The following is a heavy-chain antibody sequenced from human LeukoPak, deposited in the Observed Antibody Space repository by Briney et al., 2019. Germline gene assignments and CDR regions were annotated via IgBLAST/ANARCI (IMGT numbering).Heavy chain of an antibody. J-gene: IGHJ3*02. V-gene: IGHV4-59*01. CDR2: IYYSGST. D-gene: IGHD3-22*01. CDR3: ARGNYYDSNTYYRAFDI. CDR1: GGSISSYY. Sequence: SETLSLTCTVSGGSISSYYWGWIRQPPGKGLEWIGYIYYSGSTNYNPSLKSRVTISVDTSKNQFSLKLSSVTAADTAVYYCARGNYYDSNTYYRAFDIWGQGTMVTVSS.